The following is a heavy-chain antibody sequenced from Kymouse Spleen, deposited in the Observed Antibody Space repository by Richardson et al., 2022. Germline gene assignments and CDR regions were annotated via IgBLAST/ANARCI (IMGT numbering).Heavy chain of an antibody. CDR3: ARTYYDILTGSPNWFDP. CDR2: IYYSGST. V-gene: IGHV4-39*01. D-gene: IGHD3-9*01. Sequence: QLQLQESGPGLVKPSETLSLTCTVSGGSISSSSYYWGWIRQPPGKGLEWIGSIYYSGSTYYNPSLKSRVTISVDTSKNQFSLKLSSVTAADTAVYYCARTYYDILTGSPNWFDPWGQGTLVTVSS. CDR1: GGSISSSSYY. J-gene: IGHJ5*02.